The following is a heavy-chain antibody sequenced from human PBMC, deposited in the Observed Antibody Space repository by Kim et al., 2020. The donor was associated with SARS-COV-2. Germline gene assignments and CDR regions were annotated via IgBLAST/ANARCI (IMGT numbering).Heavy chain of an antibody. J-gene: IGHJ4*02. CDR3: AKLSGSGSFYTH. CDR2: I. V-gene: IGHV3-9*01. Sequence: IGQEDAAKGRFTISRDNAKTSLYLKMNSLRAEDTALYYCAKLSGSGSFYTHWGQGTLVTVSS. D-gene: IGHD3-10*01.